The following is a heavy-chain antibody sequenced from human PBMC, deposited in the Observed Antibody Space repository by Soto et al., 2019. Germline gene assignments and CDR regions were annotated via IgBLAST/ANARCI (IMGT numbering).Heavy chain of an antibody. CDR1: GGSISSGGYY. V-gene: IGHV4-31*03. D-gene: IGHD6-19*01. J-gene: IGHJ5*02. Sequence: SETLSLTCTVSGGSISSGGYYWSWIRQHPGKGLEWIGYIYYSGSTYYNPSLKSRVTVSVDTSENQFSLKLSSVTAADTAVYYCARAVRHNNWFDPWGQGTLVTVSS. CDR2: IYYSGST. CDR3: ARAVRHNNWFDP.